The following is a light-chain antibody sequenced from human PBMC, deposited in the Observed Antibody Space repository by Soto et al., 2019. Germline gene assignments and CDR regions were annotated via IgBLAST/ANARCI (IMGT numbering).Light chain of an antibody. J-gene: IGKJ5*01. CDR1: QSVSSN. CDR2: GAS. V-gene: IGKV3-15*01. Sequence: EIVMTQSPATLSVSPGERATLSFSASQSVSSNLAWYQQKPGQAPRLLIYGASTRATGIPARFSGSGSGTDFTLTIARLEPEDFAVYYCQQYGGSPRTFGQGTRLEIK. CDR3: QQYGGSPRT.